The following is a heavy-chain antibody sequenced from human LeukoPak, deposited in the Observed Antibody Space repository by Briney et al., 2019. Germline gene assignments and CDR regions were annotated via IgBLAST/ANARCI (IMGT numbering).Heavy chain of an antibody. CDR3: AKDFARRGSYLDY. V-gene: IGHV3-30*02. CDR2: IRYDGSNK. J-gene: IGHJ4*02. CDR1: GFTFSSYG. D-gene: IGHD1-14*01. Sequence: GGSLRLSCAASGFTFSSYGMHWVRQAPGKGLEWVAFIRYDGSNKYYADSVKGRFTISRDNSKNTLYLQMNSLRAEDTAVYYCAKDFARRGSYLDYWGQGTLVTVSS.